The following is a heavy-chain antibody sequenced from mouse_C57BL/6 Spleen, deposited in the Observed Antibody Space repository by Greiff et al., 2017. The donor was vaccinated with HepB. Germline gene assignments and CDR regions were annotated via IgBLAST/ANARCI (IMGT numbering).Heavy chain of an antibody. Sequence: QVQLQQPGAELVKPGASVKLSCKASGYTFTSYWMQWVKQRPGQGLEWIGEIDPSDSYTNYNQKFKGKATLTVDTSSSTAYMQLSSLTSEDSAVYYCARGSYYDYDYYARDYWGQGPSVTVSS. D-gene: IGHD2-4*01. CDR2: IDPSDSYT. CDR1: GYTFTSYW. CDR3: ARGSYYDYDYYARDY. V-gene: IGHV1-50*01. J-gene: IGHJ4*01.